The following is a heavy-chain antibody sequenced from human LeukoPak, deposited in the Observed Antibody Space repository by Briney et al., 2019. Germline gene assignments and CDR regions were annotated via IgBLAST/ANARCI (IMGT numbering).Heavy chain of an antibody. J-gene: IGHJ4*02. CDR2: ISSSSTI. Sequence: NSGGSLRLSCAASGFTFSDYYMNWVPQAPGKGLEWVSSISSSSTIYYADSVKGRFTISRDNAKNSLYLQMNSLRAEDTAVYYCARDDRSSIAAAGPIWGQGTLVTVSS. V-gene: IGHV3-69-1*01. CDR3: ARDDRSSIAAAGPI. D-gene: IGHD6-13*01. CDR1: GFTFSDYY.